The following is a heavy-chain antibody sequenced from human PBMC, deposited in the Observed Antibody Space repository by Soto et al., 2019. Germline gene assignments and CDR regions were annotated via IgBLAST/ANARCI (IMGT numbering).Heavy chain of an antibody. J-gene: IGHJ4*02. CDR2: ISSNSHYI. D-gene: IGHD6-19*01. Sequence: EVQLVESGGGLVKPGGSLRLSCAASGFTFSSCSMNWVRQAPGKGLEWVSSISSNSHYIYYADSVKGRFTISRDNAKNSLYLQMNSLRVEDTAVYYCARDGSAWPREYWGQGTLVTVSS. CDR3: ARDGSAWPREY. V-gene: IGHV3-21*01. CDR1: GFTFSSCS.